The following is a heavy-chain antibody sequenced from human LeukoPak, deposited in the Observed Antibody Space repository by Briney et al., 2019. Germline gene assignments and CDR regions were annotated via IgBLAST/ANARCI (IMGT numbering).Heavy chain of an antibody. CDR1: GFTFSSYA. D-gene: IGHD2-21*02. CDR2: ISGSGGST. J-gene: IGHJ5*02. Sequence: GSLRPSWAASGFTFSSYAMGWVRRPPGKGVGWVSTISGSGGSTYYADSVKGRFTISRNNSKNTLYLQMNSLRAEDRAVYYCAKEVDEDCSWGQGTLVTVSS. V-gene: IGHV3-23*01. CDR3: AKEVDEDCS.